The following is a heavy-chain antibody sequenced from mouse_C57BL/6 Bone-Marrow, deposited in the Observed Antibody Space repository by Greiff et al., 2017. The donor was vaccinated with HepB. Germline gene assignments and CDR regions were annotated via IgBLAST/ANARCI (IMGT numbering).Heavy chain of an antibody. V-gene: IGHV1-69*01. Sequence: QVQLQQPGAELVMPGASVKLSCKASGYTFTSYWMHWVKQRPGQGLEWIGEIDPSDSYTNYNQKFKGKSTLTVDKSSSTVYMQLSSLTSEDSAVYYCAKRGSFYYFDYWGQGTTLTVSS. CDR1: GYTFTSYW. J-gene: IGHJ2*01. CDR3: AKRGSFYYFDY. CDR2: IDPSDSYT.